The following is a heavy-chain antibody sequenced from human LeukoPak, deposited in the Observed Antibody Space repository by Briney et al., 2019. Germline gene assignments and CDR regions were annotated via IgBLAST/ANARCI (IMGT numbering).Heavy chain of an antibody. CDR2: INPNSVVT. V-gene: IGHV1-2*06. D-gene: IGHD3-22*01. CDR1: GYTFTGYY. Sequence: ASVKVSCKASGYTFTGYYMHWVRQAPGQGLEWTGRINPNSVVTNYPQNFQARVTFPRATSISTAYMELSRLRSDDTAVYYCARPQGEYYYDSSGLIGAFDIWGQGTMVTVSS. J-gene: IGHJ3*02. CDR3: ARPQGEYYYDSSGLIGAFDI.